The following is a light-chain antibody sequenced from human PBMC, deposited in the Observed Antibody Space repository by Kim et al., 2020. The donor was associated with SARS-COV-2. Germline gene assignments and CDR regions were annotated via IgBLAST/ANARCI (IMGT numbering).Light chain of an antibody. Sequence: QGVTISCTGSSSNIGAGYDVHWYHQVPGTAPKLLIYGDNNRPSRVPDRFSGSQSGTSASLAITGLQAEDEADYYCQSYDRSLSGWVFGGGTQLTVL. V-gene: IGLV1-40*01. J-gene: IGLJ3*02. CDR3: QSYDRSLSGWV. CDR2: GDN. CDR1: SSNIGAGYD.